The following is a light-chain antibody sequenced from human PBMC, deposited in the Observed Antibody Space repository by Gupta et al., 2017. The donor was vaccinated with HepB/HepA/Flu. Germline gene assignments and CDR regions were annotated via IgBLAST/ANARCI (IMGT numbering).Light chain of an antibody. V-gene: IGKV3-20*01. CDR1: QSVSDNY. CDR3: QQDARAPDT. J-gene: IGKJ5*01. CDR2: GVF. Sequence: EIVLTQSPGTPSLSPGERATLSCRASQSVSDNYLAWYRQRPGQAPRLIIYGVFSRATGTPDRFSGSGSGTDFTLTISRLEPEDFAVYYCQQDARAPDTFGQGTRLDIK.